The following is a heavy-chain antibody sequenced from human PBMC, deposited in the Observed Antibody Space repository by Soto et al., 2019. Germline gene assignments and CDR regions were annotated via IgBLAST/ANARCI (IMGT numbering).Heavy chain of an antibody. CDR2: IYHRGRT. D-gene: IGHD3-22*01. CDR1: GGSISSGGFS. J-gene: IGHJ4*01. Sequence: SETLSLTCAVSGGSISSGGFSWSWIRQPPGKGLEWIGYIYHRGRTDYNLSLKSRVTISIDRSKNQFSLNLSSVTAADTAVYYCARATYFDSSGYHSYYFDYWGHGALVTVSS. V-gene: IGHV4-30-2*01. CDR3: ARATYFDSSGYHSYYFDY.